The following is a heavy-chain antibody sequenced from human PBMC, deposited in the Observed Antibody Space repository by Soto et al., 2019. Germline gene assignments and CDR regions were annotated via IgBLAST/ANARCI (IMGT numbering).Heavy chain of an antibody. Sequence: GGSLRLSCAASGFTFSSYAMSWVRQAPGKGLEWVSAISGSGGSTYYADSVKGRFTISRDNSKNTLYLQMNSLRAEDTAVYYCAIDISGSYLSGAFDIRGQGTMVTVSS. J-gene: IGHJ3*02. CDR1: GFTFSSYA. CDR3: AIDISGSYLSGAFDI. CDR2: ISGSGGST. V-gene: IGHV3-23*01. D-gene: IGHD1-26*01.